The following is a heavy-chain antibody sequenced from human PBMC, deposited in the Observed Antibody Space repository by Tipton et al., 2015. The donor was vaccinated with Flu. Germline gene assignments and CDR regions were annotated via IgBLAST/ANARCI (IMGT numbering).Heavy chain of an antibody. V-gene: IGHV3-49*04. D-gene: IGHD2-2*02. CDR1: GFTFGDFA. J-gene: IGHJ4*02. CDR3: TRVSQLLYD. Sequence: SLRLSCTASGFTFGDFAMSWVRQAPGKGLEWVGYIRSKPYGGTTQYAASVKGRFTISRDDPKSIVYLQMNSLKTEDTAVYYCTRVSQLLYDWGQGTLVTVSS. CDR2: IRSKPYGGTT.